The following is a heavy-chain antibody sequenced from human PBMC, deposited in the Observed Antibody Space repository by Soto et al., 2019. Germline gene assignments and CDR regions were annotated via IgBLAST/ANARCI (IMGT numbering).Heavy chain of an antibody. V-gene: IGHV4-30-4*01. CDR3: ARSTVTTKPDWFDP. Sequence: SETLSLTCTVSGGSISSGDYYWSWIRQPPGKGLEWIGYIYYSGSTYYNPSLKSRVTISVDTSKNQFSLKLSSVTAADTAVYYCARSTVTTKPDWFDPWGPGTLVTVSS. D-gene: IGHD4-17*01. CDR1: GGSISSGDYY. J-gene: IGHJ5*02. CDR2: IYYSGST.